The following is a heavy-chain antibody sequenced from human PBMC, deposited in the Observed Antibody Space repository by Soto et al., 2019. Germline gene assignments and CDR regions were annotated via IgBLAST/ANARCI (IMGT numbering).Heavy chain of an antibody. D-gene: IGHD2-15*01. J-gene: IGHJ3*02. CDR3: ARHSLCGNPEGAFDI. CDR1: GYSFTSYW. Sequence: GESLKISCKGSGYSFTSYWIGWVRQMPGKGLEWMGIIYPGDSDTRYSPSFQGQVTISADKSISTAYLQWSSLKASDTAMYYCARHSLCGNPEGAFDIWGQGTMVTVSS. CDR2: IYPGDSDT. V-gene: IGHV5-51*01.